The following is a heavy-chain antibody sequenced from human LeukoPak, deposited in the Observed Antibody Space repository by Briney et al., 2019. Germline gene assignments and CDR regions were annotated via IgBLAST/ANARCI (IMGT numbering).Heavy chain of an antibody. D-gene: IGHD3-10*01. CDR1: GFTLSSYG. CDR3: ARDHYYGSGTSPPRMDV. CDR2: IWYDGSNK. Sequence: GGSLRLSCAASGFTLSSYGMHWVRQTPGKGLEWVAVIWYDGSNKYYADSVKGRFTMSRDNSKNTLYLQMNSLRAEDTAVYYCARDHYYGSGTSPPRMDVWGQGTTVTVSS. V-gene: IGHV3-33*01. J-gene: IGHJ6*02.